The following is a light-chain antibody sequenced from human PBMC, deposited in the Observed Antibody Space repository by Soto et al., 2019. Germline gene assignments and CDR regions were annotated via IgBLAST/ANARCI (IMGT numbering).Light chain of an antibody. J-gene: IGKJ2*01. V-gene: IGKV3-20*01. CDR2: GAS. Sequence: EIVWTQSPGTLSLSPGERATLSCRASQSVSSSYLAWHQQKPGQAPRLLIYGASSRATGIPDRFSGSGSGTDFTLTISRLEPEDFAVYYCQQYGSSPPYTFGQGTKLEIK. CDR1: QSVSSSY. CDR3: QQYGSSPPYT.